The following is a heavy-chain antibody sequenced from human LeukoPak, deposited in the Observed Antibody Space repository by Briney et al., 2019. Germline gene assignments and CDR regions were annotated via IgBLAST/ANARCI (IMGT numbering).Heavy chain of an antibody. Sequence: SQTLSLTCTVSGGSISSYYRSWIRQPPGKGLEWIGYIYYSGSTNYNPSLKSRVTISVDTSKNQFSLKLSSVTAADTAVYYCARHPDIVVVPADYYYYYMDVWGKGTTVTVSS. J-gene: IGHJ6*03. D-gene: IGHD2-2*01. CDR2: IYYSGST. CDR1: GGSISSYY. CDR3: ARHPDIVVVPADYYYYYMDV. V-gene: IGHV4-59*08.